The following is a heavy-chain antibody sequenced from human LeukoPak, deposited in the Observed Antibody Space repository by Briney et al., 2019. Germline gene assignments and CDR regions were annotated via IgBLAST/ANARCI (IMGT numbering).Heavy chain of an antibody. CDR3: AKALAAAGNDAFDI. CDR1: GFTFDDYA. V-gene: IGHV3-9*01. Sequence: PGGSLRLSCAASGFTFDDYAMHWVRQAPGKGLEWVSGISWNSGSIGYADSVKGRFTISRDNAKNSLYLQMNSLRAEDTALYYCAKALAAAGNDAFDIWGQGTMVTVSS. D-gene: IGHD6-13*01. CDR2: ISWNSGSI. J-gene: IGHJ3*02.